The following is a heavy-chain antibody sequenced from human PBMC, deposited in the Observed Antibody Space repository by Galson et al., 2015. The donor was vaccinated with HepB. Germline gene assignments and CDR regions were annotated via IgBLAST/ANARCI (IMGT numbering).Heavy chain of an antibody. Sequence: SLRLSCAASGFTFDDYSMHWVRQVPGKGLEWVSLINWDGGRTHYADSVKGRFTISRDNSKNSLYLQMNSLRTEDTALYYCAKGDLYSSGWEYLENWGQGTLVTVSS. CDR3: AKGDLYSSGWEYLEN. CDR2: INWDGGRT. V-gene: IGHV3-43*01. J-gene: IGHJ1*01. D-gene: IGHD6-19*01. CDR1: GFTFDDYS.